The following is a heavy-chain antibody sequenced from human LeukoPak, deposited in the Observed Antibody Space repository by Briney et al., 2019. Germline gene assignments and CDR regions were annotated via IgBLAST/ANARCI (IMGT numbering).Heavy chain of an antibody. V-gene: IGHV1-2*02. D-gene: IGHD6-13*01. CDR2: INPNSGGT. CDR1: GYTFTSYG. Sequence: GASVKVSCKASGYTFTSYGISWGRQAPGQGLELIGWINPNSGGTNFAQKFQGRVTMTRDTAINPAYTELNRLASDDTALYYCAGYTNNWYLGGYWGQGTLVAVSS. J-gene: IGHJ4*02. CDR3: AGYTNNWYLGGY.